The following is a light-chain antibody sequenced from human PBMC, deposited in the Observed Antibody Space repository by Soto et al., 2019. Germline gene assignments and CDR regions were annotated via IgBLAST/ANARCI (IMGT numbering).Light chain of an antibody. CDR2: AAS. V-gene: IGKV1-27*01. CDR3: QKYNSAPPLT. CDR1: QGISDS. J-gene: IGKJ4*01. Sequence: DIQMTQSPSSLSASVGDRITITCRASQGISDSLAWYQQKPGKVPKLLIYAASTLQSGVPSRFSGSGFGTDSTLTIRGLQPEDVATYYCQKYNSAPPLTFGGGTKVEIK.